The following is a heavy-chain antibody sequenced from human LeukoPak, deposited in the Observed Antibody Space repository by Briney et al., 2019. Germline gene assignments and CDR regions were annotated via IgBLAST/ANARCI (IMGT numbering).Heavy chain of an antibody. D-gene: IGHD6-19*01. Sequence: GASVKVSCKASGYTFTSYDINWVRQATGQGLEWMGWMNPNSGNTGYAQKFQGRVTMTRNTSISTAYMELSSLSSEDTAVYCCARRDKWLLIDYWGQGTLVTVSS. V-gene: IGHV1-8*01. J-gene: IGHJ4*02. CDR2: MNPNSGNT. CDR1: GYTFTSYD. CDR3: ARRDKWLLIDY.